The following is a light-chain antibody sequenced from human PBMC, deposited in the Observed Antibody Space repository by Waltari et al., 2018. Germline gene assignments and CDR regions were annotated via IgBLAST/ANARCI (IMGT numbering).Light chain of an antibody. CDR3: QQHVDSLWT. CDR1: QRVTSSF. J-gene: IGKJ1*01. CDR2: GAS. Sequence: IVLTQSPGTLSLPPGERALPPCRASQRVTSSFLAWYQQKPGQAPRLLMHGASIRATGTPGRFSGNGSGTEFFLTISRVEPEDFAVYHCQQHVDSLWTFGQGTKLEIK. V-gene: IGKV3-20*01.